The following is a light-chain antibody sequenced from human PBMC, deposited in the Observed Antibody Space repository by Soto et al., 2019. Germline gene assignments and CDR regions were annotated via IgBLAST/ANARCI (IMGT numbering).Light chain of an antibody. Sequence: QSALTQPRSVSGSPGQSVAISFAVTSSDVGGYNFVSWYQQYPGKAPKLIIYDVSKRPSGVPDRFSGSKSGNTASLTISGLQAEDEADYYCCSYAGTYTLWVFGGGTKLTVL. CDR1: SSDVGGYNF. CDR2: DVS. CDR3: CSYAGTYTLWV. J-gene: IGLJ3*02. V-gene: IGLV2-11*01.